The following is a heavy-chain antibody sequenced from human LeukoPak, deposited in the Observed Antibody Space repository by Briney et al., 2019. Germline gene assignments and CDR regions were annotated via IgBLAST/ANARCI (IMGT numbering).Heavy chain of an antibody. CDR1: GFTFDDYA. V-gene: IGHV3-9*03. CDR3: AKDTGRYYYDSNPHDAFDI. Sequence: HPGGSLRLSCAASGFTFDDYAMHWVRQAPGKGLEWVSGISWNSGSIGYADSVKGRFTISRDNAKNSLYLQMNSLRAEDMALYYCAKDTGRYYYDSNPHDAFDIWGQGTMVTVSS. D-gene: IGHD3-22*01. CDR2: ISWNSGSI. J-gene: IGHJ3*02.